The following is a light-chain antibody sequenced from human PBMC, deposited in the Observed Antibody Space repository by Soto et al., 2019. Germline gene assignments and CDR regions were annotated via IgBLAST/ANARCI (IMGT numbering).Light chain of an antibody. J-gene: IGKJ1*01. Sequence: EIVMTQSPATLSVSPGERATLSCRASQNVGSNLAWYQQKPGQAPRLLIYGASSRATGIPARFSGSGSRTEFTLTISNLQSEDSAVYYCQQYINWPRTFGQGTKVDNK. CDR1: QNVGSN. V-gene: IGKV3-15*01. CDR2: GAS. CDR3: QQYINWPRT.